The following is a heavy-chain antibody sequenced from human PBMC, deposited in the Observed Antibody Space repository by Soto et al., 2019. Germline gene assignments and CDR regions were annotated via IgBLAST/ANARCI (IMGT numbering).Heavy chain of an antibody. CDR3: VRHTCPVDCYSLGY. J-gene: IGHJ4*02. D-gene: IGHD2-21*02. V-gene: IGHV3-21*01. CDR1: GFTFSSYS. CDR2: ISSSSTAI. Sequence: GGSLRLSCAASGFTFSSYSMNWVRQAPGKGLEWVSSISSSSTAIFYGDSVKGRFIISRDNAENSLYLKMNSLRAEDTAVYYCVRHTCPVDCYSLGYWGLGTLVTVSS.